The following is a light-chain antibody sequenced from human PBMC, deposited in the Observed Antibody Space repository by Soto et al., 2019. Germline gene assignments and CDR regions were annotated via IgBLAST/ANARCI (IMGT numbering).Light chain of an antibody. Sequence: QSVLTQPPSVSGAPGQTVIISCSGTSSNCGAGYDAHWYQQLPGTAPKLLIYANSNRPSGVPDRFSGSKSGTSASLAITGLQAEDEADYYCQSYDNSLSGSRVFGGGTKLTVL. V-gene: IGLV1-40*01. CDR1: SSNCGAGYD. CDR2: ANS. J-gene: IGLJ3*02. CDR3: QSYDNSLSGSRV.